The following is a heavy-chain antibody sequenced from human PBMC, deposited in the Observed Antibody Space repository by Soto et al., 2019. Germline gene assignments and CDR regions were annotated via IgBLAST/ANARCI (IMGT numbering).Heavy chain of an antibody. D-gene: IGHD7-27*01. CDR3: ARSGPHGLSITGLDY. J-gene: IGHJ4*02. Sequence: SETLSLTCTVSGGSISNRSYFWSWIRQPPGKGLEWIGYIHYSRSTNYNPSLKNRLTISLDTSNNQFSLKLSSVTAADTAVYYCARSGPHGLSITGLDYWGQGTQVTVSS. V-gene: IGHV4-61*01. CDR1: GGSISNRSYF. CDR2: IHYSRST.